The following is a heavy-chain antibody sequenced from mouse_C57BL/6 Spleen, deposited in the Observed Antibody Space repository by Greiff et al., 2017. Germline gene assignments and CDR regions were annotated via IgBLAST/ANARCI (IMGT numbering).Heavy chain of an antibody. CDR2: IYPGDGDT. CDR3: ARFFYDSSWFAY. J-gene: IGHJ3*01. CDR1: GYAFSSYW. Sequence: QVQLKQSGAELVKPGASVKISCKASGYAFSSYWMNWVKQRPGKGLEWIGQIYPGDGDTNYNGKFKGKATLTADKSSSTAYMQLSSLTSEDSAVYFCARFFYDSSWFAYWGQGTLVTVSA. D-gene: IGHD2-4*01. V-gene: IGHV1-80*01.